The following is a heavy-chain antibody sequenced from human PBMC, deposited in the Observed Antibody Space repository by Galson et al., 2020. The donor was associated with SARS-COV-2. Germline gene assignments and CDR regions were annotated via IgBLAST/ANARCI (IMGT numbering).Heavy chain of an antibody. V-gene: IGHV1-69*13. J-gene: IGHJ6*03. CDR3: ARSPPRIAAANYYYYYVDV. D-gene: IGHD6-13*01. CDR1: GGTFSNYA. Sequence: SVKVSRKASGGTFSNYAISWVRPAPGQGLAWMGGIIPIFGTATYAQKFQGRVTITADESTSTAYMELSSLRSEDTAVYYCARSPPRIAAANYYYYYVDVWGKGTTVTVSS. CDR2: IIPIFGTA.